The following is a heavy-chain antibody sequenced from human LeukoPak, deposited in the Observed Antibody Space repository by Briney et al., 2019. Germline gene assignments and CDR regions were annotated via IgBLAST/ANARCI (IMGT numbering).Heavy chain of an antibody. V-gene: IGHV3-7*04. CDR3: ARGDYYDSSDYYIDAFDI. D-gene: IGHD3-22*01. Sequence: AGSLRLSCAASGFTFSSYWMSWVRQAPGKGLEWVANIRQDGSEKYYVDSVKGRFTISRDNAKNSLYPQMNSLRAEDTAVYYCARGDYYDSSDYYIDAFDIWGQGTMVTVSS. J-gene: IGHJ3*02. CDR1: GFTFSSYW. CDR2: IRQDGSEK.